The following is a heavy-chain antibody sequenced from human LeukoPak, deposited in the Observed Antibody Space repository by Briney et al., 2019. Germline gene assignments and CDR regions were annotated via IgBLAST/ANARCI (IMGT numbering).Heavy chain of an antibody. CDR2: IYYSGST. D-gene: IGHD3-16*01. Sequence: PSETLSLTCTVSGGSISSYYWSWIRQPPGKGLEWIGYIYYSGSTYYNPSLKSRVTISVDTSKNQFSLKLSSVTAADTAVYYCASLPLGGAFDIWGQGTMVTVSS. CDR3: ASLPLGGAFDI. V-gene: IGHV4-59*04. J-gene: IGHJ3*02. CDR1: GGSISSYY.